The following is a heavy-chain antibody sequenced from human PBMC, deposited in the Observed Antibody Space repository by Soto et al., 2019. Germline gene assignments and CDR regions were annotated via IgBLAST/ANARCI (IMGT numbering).Heavy chain of an antibody. Sequence: ASVKVSCKASGYTFTRYYMHWVRQAPGQGLEWMGRIHPIRGIANYAQKFQGRVTITADKSTSTAYMELSSLRSEDTAVYYCARDCSSTSCSSAGYWGQGTLVTVSS. V-gene: IGHV1-46*01. J-gene: IGHJ4*02. CDR1: GYTFTRYY. D-gene: IGHD2-2*01. CDR2: IHPIRGIA. CDR3: ARDCSSTSCSSAGY.